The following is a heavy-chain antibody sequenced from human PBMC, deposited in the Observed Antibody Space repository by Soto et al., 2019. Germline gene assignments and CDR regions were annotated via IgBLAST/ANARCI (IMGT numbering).Heavy chain of an antibody. D-gene: IGHD5-12*01. Sequence: LRLSCAASGFTFSSYDMHWVRQAPGKGLEWVAVISYDGSNKYHADSVKGRFTISRDNSKNTLYLQMNSLRAEDTAVYYCARDPSRRYSGYDSGMDVWGQGTTVTVSS. CDR2: ISYDGSNK. CDR1: GFTFSSYD. V-gene: IGHV3-30-3*01. CDR3: ARDPSRRYSGYDSGMDV. J-gene: IGHJ6*02.